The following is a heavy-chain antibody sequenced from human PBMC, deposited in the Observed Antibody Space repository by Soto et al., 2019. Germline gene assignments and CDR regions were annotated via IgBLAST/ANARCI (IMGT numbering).Heavy chain of an antibody. V-gene: IGHV3-23*01. CDR2: IGSRGGST. D-gene: IGHD3-22*01. Sequence: GGSLRLSCAASGFTFSSFAMSWVRQAPGKGLEWVSAIGSRGGSTYYADSVKGRFTISRDNSKNTLYLQMNSLRAEDTAVYYCAKDLYYYDSSGSTLWGQGTTDTVSS. J-gene: IGHJ6*02. CDR3: AKDLYYYDSSGSTL. CDR1: GFTFSSFA.